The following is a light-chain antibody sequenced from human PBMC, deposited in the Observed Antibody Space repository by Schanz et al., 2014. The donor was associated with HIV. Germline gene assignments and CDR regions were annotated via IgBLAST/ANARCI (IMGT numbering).Light chain of an antibody. Sequence: QSVLTQPASVSGSPGQSIAISCTGTNSDIGAYNYVSWYQQHPGKAPKLMIYDVNKRPSAVPDRFSGSKSGNTASLTVSGLQAEDEADYYCQSCDISLSGVVFGGGTKLTVL. J-gene: IGLJ2*01. CDR1: NSDIGAYNY. CDR2: DVN. CDR3: QSCDISLSGVV. V-gene: IGLV2-14*03.